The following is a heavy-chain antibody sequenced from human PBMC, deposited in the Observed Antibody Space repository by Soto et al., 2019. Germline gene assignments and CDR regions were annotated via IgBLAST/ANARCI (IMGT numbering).Heavy chain of an antibody. Sequence: TLSLTCAVSGGSISSGGYSWSWIRQPPGKGLEWIGYIYHSGSTYYNPSLKSRVTISVDRSKNQFSLKLSSVTAADTAVYYCARVLHYSSGYYFEYWGQGTLVNVSS. CDR2: IYHSGST. J-gene: IGHJ4*02. CDR3: ARVLHYSSGYYFEY. D-gene: IGHD3-22*01. CDR1: GGSISSGGYS. V-gene: IGHV4-30-2*01.